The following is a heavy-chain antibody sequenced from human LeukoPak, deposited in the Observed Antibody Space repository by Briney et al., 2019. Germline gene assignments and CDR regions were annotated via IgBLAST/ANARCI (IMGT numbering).Heavy chain of an antibody. CDR2: INHSGST. J-gene: IGHJ4*02. CDR3: ARGRGGRYFDS. V-gene: IGHV4-34*01. Sequence: SETLSLTCAVYGGSFSGYYWSWIRQPPGKGLEWIGEINHSGSTNYNPSLKSRVIISVDTSKNQFSLKLSSVTAADTAVYYCARGRGGRYFDSGGQGTLVTVSS. CDR1: GGSFSGYY. D-gene: IGHD1-26*01.